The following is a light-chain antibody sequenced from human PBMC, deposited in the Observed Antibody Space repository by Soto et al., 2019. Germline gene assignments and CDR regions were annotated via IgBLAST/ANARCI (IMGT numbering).Light chain of an antibody. V-gene: IGLV2-23*02. J-gene: IGLJ1*01. Sequence: QSLLTQPASVSGSPGQSITISCTGTSSDVGSYNLVSWYQQHPGKAPKLMIYEVTKRPSGVSNRFSGSKSGNTASLTISGLQAEDEADYYCCSYAGSSTFLYVFGTGTRSPS. CDR3: CSYAGSSTFLYV. CDR1: SSDVGSYNL. CDR2: EVT.